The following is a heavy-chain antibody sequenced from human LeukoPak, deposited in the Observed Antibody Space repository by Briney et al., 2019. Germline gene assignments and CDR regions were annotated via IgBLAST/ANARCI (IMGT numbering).Heavy chain of an antibody. Sequence: GGSLRLSCAASGFTFSSYAMSWVRQAPGKGLEYVSGISGSGGTTYYADSVKGRFTISRDNSKNTLYLQMNSLRAEDTALYYCVREGVSGTYYGGFDYWGQGTLVTVSP. J-gene: IGHJ4*02. CDR1: GFTFSSYA. CDR3: VREGVSGTYYGGFDY. D-gene: IGHD1-26*01. CDR2: ISGSGGTT. V-gene: IGHV3-23*01.